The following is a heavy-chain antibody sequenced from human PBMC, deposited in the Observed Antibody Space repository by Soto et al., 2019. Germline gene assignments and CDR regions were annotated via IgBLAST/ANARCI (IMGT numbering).Heavy chain of an antibody. V-gene: IGHV3-23*01. J-gene: IGHJ4*02. D-gene: IGHD2-15*01. Sequence: GSLRLSGAASGLTFSSYAMCWVRQGPGKGLEWVAVVSIGGSTHYADSVRGRFTISRDNSKNTLSLQMNSLTAEDTAVYFCAKRRGAGGHFDYWGQGALVTVSS. CDR2: VSIGGST. CDR3: AKRRGAGGHFDY. CDR1: GLTFSSYA.